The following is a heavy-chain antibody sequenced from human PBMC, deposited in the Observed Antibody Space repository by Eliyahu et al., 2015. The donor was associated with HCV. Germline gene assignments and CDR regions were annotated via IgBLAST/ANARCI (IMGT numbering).Heavy chain of an antibody. J-gene: IGHJ4*02. CDR3: AKGAIFGVVRPPFDY. CDR1: GFTFSSYG. V-gene: IGHV3-30*18. Sequence: QVQLVESGGGVVQPGRSLRLSCAASGFTFSSYGMHWVRQAPGKGLEWVAVISYDGSNKYYADSVKGRFTISRDNSKNTLYLQMNSLRAEDTAVYYCAKGAIFGVVRPPFDYWGQGTLVTVSS. D-gene: IGHD3-3*01. CDR2: ISYDGSNK.